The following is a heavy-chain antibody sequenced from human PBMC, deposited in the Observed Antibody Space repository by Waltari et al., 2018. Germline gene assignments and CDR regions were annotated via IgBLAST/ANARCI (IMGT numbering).Heavy chain of an antibody. CDR2: GDPEEGET. J-gene: IGHJ3*01. V-gene: IGHV1-69-2*01. D-gene: IGHD3-10*01. CDR3: VTALGDRSSASRPFDV. Sequence: EVQLLQSGTELKKPGSTVKISCQVSGYRFTDYYIHWVQQAPGKGPQWMGIGDPEEGETIYAERFQGRVTITADTSTETAFMELSSLTSDDTAVYYCVTALGDRSSASRPFDVWGLGTLITVSS. CDR1: GYRFTDYY.